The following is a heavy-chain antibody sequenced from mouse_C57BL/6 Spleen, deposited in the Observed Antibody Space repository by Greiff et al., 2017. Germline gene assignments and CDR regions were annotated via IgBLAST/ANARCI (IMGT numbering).Heavy chain of an antibody. J-gene: IGHJ1*03. CDR3: AKYYYGSNYGYFDV. CDR1: GFSLTSYG. V-gene: IGHV2-2*02. D-gene: IGHD1-1*01. CDR2: IWSGGST. Sequence: VQGVESGPGLVQPSQSLSITCTVSGFSLTSYGVHWVRQSPGKGLEWLGVIWSGGSTDYNAAFISRLSISKDNSKSQFFFKMNSLQANDTAIYYGAKYYYGSNYGYFDVWGTGTTVTVSS.